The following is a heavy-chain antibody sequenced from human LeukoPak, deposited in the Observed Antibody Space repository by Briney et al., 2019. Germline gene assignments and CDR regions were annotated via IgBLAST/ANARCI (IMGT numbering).Heavy chain of an antibody. CDR1: GFTFSNYA. Sequence: GGSLRLSCAASGFTFSNYAMSWVRQAPGKGLEWVSGISGTNIITHYADSVKGRFTISRDNSKNTLCLQMNSLRAEDTAVYYCAKGESLVWFGGNYYYYGMDVWGQGTTVTVSS. V-gene: IGHV3-23*01. CDR3: AKGESLVWFGGNYYYYGMDV. J-gene: IGHJ6*02. D-gene: IGHD3-10*01. CDR2: ISGTNIIT.